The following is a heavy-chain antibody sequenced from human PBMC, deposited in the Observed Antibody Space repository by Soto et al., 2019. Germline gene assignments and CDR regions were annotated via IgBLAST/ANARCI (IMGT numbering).Heavy chain of an antibody. CDR2: VSPPFRTS. CDR3: ARVLYYGSGSYSPYGMDV. Sequence: QVQLVQSGAEVKKPGSSVKVSCKTSGVSFNNNGIGWVRQAPGHGLEWMGGVSPPFRTSNYARKFQGRMSITADASTGTVNMELSSLTSEDTALYYCARVLYYGSGSYSPYGMDVWGQGTTVTVSS. D-gene: IGHD3-10*01. CDR1: GVSFNNNG. J-gene: IGHJ6*02. V-gene: IGHV1-69*01.